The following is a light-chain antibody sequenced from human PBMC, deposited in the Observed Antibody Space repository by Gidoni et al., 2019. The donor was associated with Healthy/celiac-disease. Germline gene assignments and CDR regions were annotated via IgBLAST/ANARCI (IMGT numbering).Light chain of an antibody. CDR3: QQRSNWPLYT. Sequence: EIVLTKSPATLSLSPGERATLSCRASQSVSSYLAWYQPKPGQAPRLLIYDASNRATVIPARFSGSGSGTDFTLTISSLEPEDFAVYYCQQRSNWPLYTCGQGTKLEIK. J-gene: IGKJ2*01. CDR1: QSVSSY. CDR2: DAS. V-gene: IGKV3-11*01.